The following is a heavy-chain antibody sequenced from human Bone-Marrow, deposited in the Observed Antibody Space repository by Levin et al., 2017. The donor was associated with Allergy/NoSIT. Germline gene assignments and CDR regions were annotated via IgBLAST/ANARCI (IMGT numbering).Heavy chain of an antibody. CDR3: ASLELWAAAGTGY. D-gene: IGHD6-13*01. CDR2: TYHTGDT. CDR1: GGFISSGGYY. J-gene: IGHJ4*02. V-gene: IGHV4-31*03. Sequence: PSETLSLTCTVSGGFISSGGYYWSWIRQFPGKGMELIGHTYHTGDTSYNPSLKSRVTISVDTSKNHFSLRLTSVTAADTAVYYCASLELWAAAGTGYWGQGTLVTVSS.